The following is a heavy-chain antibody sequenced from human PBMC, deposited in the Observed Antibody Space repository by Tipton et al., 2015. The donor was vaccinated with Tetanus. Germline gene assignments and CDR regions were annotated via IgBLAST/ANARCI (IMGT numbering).Heavy chain of an antibody. Sequence: PGLVKPSETLSLTCTVSGDSISSSEYYWGWIRQPPGEGLEWIASVYYDGSAYTNPSLKSRIAIPIDTSGSQFSLKVHSVAAADTAFYYCTRHVVEAVPRWFDPWGQGTLVTVSS. CDR2: VYYDGSA. D-gene: IGHD2-2*01. V-gene: IGHV4-39*01. J-gene: IGHJ5*02. CDR1: GDSISSSEYY. CDR3: TRHVVEAVPRWFDP.